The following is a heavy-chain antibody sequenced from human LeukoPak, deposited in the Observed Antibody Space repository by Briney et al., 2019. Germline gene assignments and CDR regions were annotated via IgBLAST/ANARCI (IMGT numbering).Heavy chain of an antibody. D-gene: IGHD5-18*01. CDR2: ISYDGSNK. Sequence: PGRSLRLSCAASGFTFSSYAMHWVRQAPGKGLEWVAVISYDGSNKYYADSVKGRFTISRDNSKNTLYLQMNSPRAEDTAVYYCARDRGAVDTAMVTYYFDYWGQGTLVTVSS. CDR1: GFTFSSYA. CDR3: ARDRGAVDTAMVTYYFDY. V-gene: IGHV3-30-3*01. J-gene: IGHJ4*02.